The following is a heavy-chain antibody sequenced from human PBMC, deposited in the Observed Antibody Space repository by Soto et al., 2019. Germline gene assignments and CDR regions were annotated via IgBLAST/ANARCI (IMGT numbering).Heavy chain of an antibody. D-gene: IGHD6-13*01. CDR1: GDSVSSNSAA. CDR2: TYYRSKWDN. J-gene: IGHJ4*02. CDR3: ARSYPTPAGSDPPFDY. V-gene: IGHV6-1*01. Sequence: QVQLQQSGPGLVKPSQTLSLTCAISGDSVSSNSAAWNWIRQSPSRGLEWLGRTYYRSKWDNDYARSVKSRITFNPDTSKNQCSLQLNSVTPEDRAVYYCARSYPTPAGSDPPFDYWGQGTLVTVSS.